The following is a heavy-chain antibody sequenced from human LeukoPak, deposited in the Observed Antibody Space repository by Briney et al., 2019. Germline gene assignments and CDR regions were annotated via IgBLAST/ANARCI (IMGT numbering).Heavy chain of an antibody. CDR1: GFTLGSYV. D-gene: IGHD3-10*01. CDR3: ARGGLQWFGDFGDY. J-gene: IGHJ4*02. CDR2: ISKNGSIT. Sequence: QTGGSLSPLHAPSGFTLGSYVMNWARLAPGRGREYFSAISKNGSITYYANSVKGRVTISRDNSKNTLYLQMGSLRAEDMAVYYCARGGLQWFGDFGDYWGQGTLVTVSS. V-gene: IGHV3-64*01.